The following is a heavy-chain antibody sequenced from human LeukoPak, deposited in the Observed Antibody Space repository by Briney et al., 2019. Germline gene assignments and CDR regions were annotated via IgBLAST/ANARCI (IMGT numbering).Heavy chain of an antibody. CDR1: GFTFSSFG. CDR2: ISHDAKST. J-gene: IGHJ6*04. Sequence: GRSLRLSCAASGFTFSSFGMHWVRQVPGKGLEWVTVISHDAKSTYHVDSVKGRFTISRDNSKNTLYLQMNSLRAEDTAVYYCAKDGGNYYDTAGNHLMRSYMDVWGKGTTVTVSS. CDR3: AKDGGNYYDTAGNHLMRSYMDV. D-gene: IGHD3-22*01. V-gene: IGHV3-30*18.